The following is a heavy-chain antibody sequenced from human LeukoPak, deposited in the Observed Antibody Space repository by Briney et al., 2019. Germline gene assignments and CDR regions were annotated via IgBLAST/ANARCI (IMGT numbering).Heavy chain of an antibody. J-gene: IGHJ6*02. CDR1: GGPITSINYY. Sequence: SETLSLTCTVSGGPITSINYYWSWIRQPAGKGLEWIGRIYTSGSTNYNPSLKSRVTMSVDTSKNQFSLKLSSVTAADTAVYYCARELVDTAMVYGMGVWGRGTTVTVSS. CDR2: IYTSGST. V-gene: IGHV4-4*07. CDR3: ARELVDTAMVYGMGV. D-gene: IGHD5-18*01.